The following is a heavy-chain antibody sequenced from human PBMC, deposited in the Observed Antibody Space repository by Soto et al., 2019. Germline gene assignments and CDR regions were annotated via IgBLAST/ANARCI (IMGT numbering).Heavy chain of an antibody. CDR1: GYTFTSYG. D-gene: IGHD7-27*01. Sequence: QVQLVQSGAEVKKPGASVKVSCKASGYTFTSYGFSWVRQAPGQGLEWMGRISGYNGNTNYAQKFQGGVTMTTDTSTSTAYMELRSLTSDDTAVYYCARSGSGAAYYYHGLDVWGQGTTVTVSS. J-gene: IGHJ6*02. CDR2: ISGYNGNT. CDR3: ARSGSGAAYYYHGLDV. V-gene: IGHV1-18*04.